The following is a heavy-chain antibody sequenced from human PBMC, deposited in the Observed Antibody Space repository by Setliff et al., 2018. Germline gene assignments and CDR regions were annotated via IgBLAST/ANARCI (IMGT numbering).Heavy chain of an antibody. J-gene: IGHJ6*02. CDR1: GFTFSSYA. CDR2: ISGSGGST. CDR3: TKNWATAHHYYYGMDV. Sequence: PGGSLRLSCAASGFTFSSYAMSWVRQAPGKGLEWVSAISGSGGSTYYADSVKGRFTISRDNSKNTLYLQMNSLRAEDTAVYYCTKNWATAHHYYYGMDVWGQGTTVTVSS. V-gene: IGHV3-23*01. D-gene: IGHD2-21*02.